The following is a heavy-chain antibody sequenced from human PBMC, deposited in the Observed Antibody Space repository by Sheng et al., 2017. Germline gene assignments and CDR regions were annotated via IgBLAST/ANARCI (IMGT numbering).Heavy chain of an antibody. J-gene: IGHJ1*01. D-gene: IGHD6-19*01. CDR3: ARGSHSGWYRRAAEYFQH. CDR2: INHSGST. V-gene: IGHV4-34*01. Sequence: QVQLQQWGAGLLKPSETLSLTCAVYGGSFSGYYWSWIRQPPGKGLEWIGEINHSGSTNYNPSLKSRVTISVDTSKNQFSLKLSSVTAADTAVYYCARGSHSGWYRRAAEYFQHWGQGTLVTVSS. CDR1: GGSFSGYY.